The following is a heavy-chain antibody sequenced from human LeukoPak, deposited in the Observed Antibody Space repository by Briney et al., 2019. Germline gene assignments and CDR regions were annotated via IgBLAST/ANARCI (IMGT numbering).Heavy chain of an antibody. CDR1: GFTFSSYG. CDR2: ISGSGGST. D-gene: IGHD2-15*01. V-gene: IGHV3-23*01. CDR3: ASPPEGYCSGGSCYSTPDAFDI. Sequence: GGSLRLSCAASGFTFSSYGMRWVRQAPGKGLEWVSAISGSGGSTYYADSVKGRFTISRDNSKNTLYLQMNSLRAEDKAVYYCASPPEGYCSGGSCYSTPDAFDIWGQGTMVTVSS. J-gene: IGHJ3*02.